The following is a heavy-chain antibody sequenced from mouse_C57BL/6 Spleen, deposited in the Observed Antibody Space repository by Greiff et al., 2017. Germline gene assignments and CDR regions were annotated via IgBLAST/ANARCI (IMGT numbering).Heavy chain of an antibody. D-gene: IGHD1-1*01. CDR1: GYAFTNYL. V-gene: IGHV1-54*01. CDR2: INPGSGGT. J-gene: IGHJ2*01. Sequence: QVQLKESGAELVRPGTSVKVSCKASGYAFTNYLIEWVKQRPGQGLEWIGVINPGSGGTNYNEKFKGKATLTADKSSSTAYMQLSSLTSEDSAVYFCARSANYYGSSYFDYWGQGTTLTVSS. CDR3: ARSANYYGSSYFDY.